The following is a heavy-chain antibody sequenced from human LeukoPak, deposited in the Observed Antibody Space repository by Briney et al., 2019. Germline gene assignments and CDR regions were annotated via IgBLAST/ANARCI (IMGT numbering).Heavy chain of an antibody. CDR3: ATIVSDSSGWYHFDH. J-gene: IGHJ4*02. CDR1: GLTVTSKY. V-gene: IGHV3-66*01. D-gene: IGHD6-19*01. Sequence: AGSLRLSCAASGLTVTSKYMAWVRQAPGQGLEWVSFINSGGTTNYADSAKGRIIISRDYSKNTLYLQMSSLRAEDTAVYYCATIVSDSSGWYHFDHWGQGALVTVSS. CDR2: INSGGTT.